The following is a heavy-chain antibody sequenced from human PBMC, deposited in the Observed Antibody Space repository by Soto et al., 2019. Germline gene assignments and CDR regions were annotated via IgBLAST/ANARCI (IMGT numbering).Heavy chain of an antibody. J-gene: IGHJ4*02. CDR1: GFTFSSYA. V-gene: IGHV3-23*01. D-gene: IGHD5-12*01. Sequence: EVQLLESGGGLVQPGGSLRLSCAASGFTFSSYAMSWVRQAPGKGLEWVSAISGSGGSTYYADSVKGRFTISRDNSKNPLYLQMNSLRAEDTAVYYGAPSRLPTRWLKFASGGQEPLVTVPS. CDR2: ISGSGGST. CDR3: APSRLPTRWLKFAS.